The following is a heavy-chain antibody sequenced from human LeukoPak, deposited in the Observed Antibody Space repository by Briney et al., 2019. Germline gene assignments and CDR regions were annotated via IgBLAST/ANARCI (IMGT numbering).Heavy chain of an antibody. CDR1: GGSISSGGYY. CDR3: ARGVDSPVLLWFGEESRYFDY. J-gene: IGHJ4*02. D-gene: IGHD3-10*01. CDR2: IYYSGST. V-gene: IGHV4-31*03. Sequence: PSETLSLTCTVSGGSISSGGYYWSWIRQHPGKGLEWIGYIYYSGSTYYNPSLKSRVTISVDTSKNQSSLKLSSVTAADTAVYYCARGVDSPVLLWFGEESRYFDYWGQGTLVTVSS.